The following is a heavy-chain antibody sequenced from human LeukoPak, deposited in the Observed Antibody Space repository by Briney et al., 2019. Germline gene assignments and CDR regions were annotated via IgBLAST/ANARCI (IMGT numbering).Heavy chain of an antibody. J-gene: IGHJ4*02. D-gene: IGHD3-22*01. Sequence: ASVKVSCKASGYTFTGYYMHWVRQAPGQGLEWMGWMNPNSGNTGYAQKFQGRVTMTRNTAISTAYMELSSLRSEDTAVYYCARGQYYYDSSGHYLDYWGQGTLVTVSS. V-gene: IGHV1-8*02. CDR2: MNPNSGNT. CDR3: ARGQYYYDSSGHYLDY. CDR1: GYTFTGYY.